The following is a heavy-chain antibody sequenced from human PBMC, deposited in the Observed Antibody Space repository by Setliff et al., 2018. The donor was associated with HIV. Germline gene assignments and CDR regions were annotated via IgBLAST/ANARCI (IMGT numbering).Heavy chain of an antibody. V-gene: IGHV4-38-2*02. Sequence: PSETLSLTCTVSGYSISSGYYWGWIRQPPGKGLEWIGSIYHSGSTSYNPSLKSRVTISVDTSKNQFSLKLSSVTAADTAVYYCARAKRGIAVAGTDYWGQGTLVTVSS. CDR2: IYHSGST. D-gene: IGHD6-19*01. CDR1: GYSISSGYY. CDR3: ARAKRGIAVAGTDY. J-gene: IGHJ4*02.